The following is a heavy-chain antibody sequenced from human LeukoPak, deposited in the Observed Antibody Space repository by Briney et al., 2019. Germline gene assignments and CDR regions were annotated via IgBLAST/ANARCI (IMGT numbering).Heavy chain of an antibody. Sequence: SETLSLTCTVSGGSISSSSYYWDWIRQPPGKGLEWIGSIYYSGSTYYNPSLKSRVTISVDTSKNQFSLKLSSVTAADTAVYYCASWSGTAFDYWGLGTLVTVSS. D-gene: IGHD1/OR15-1a*01. V-gene: IGHV4-39*01. CDR1: GGSISSSSYY. CDR3: ASWSGTAFDY. J-gene: IGHJ4*02. CDR2: IYYSGST.